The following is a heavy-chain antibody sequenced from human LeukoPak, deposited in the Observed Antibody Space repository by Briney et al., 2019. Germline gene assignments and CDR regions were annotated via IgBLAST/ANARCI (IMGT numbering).Heavy chain of an antibody. CDR2: IYHSGST. Sequence: SETLSLTCTVSGGSISTYWNWIRQPPGKGLEWIGYIYHSGSTNYNPSLQSRVTISVDTSKNQFSPNLNSVTAADTAVYYCARGLYSSSPPIDYWGQGTLVTVSS. J-gene: IGHJ4*02. CDR1: GGSISTY. D-gene: IGHD6-6*01. CDR3: ARGLYSSSPPIDY. V-gene: IGHV4-59*01.